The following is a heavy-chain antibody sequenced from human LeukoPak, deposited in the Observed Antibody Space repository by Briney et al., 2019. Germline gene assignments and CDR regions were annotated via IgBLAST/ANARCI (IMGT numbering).Heavy chain of an antibody. CDR3: AKAPGYYDSSGSFDY. V-gene: IGHV3-23*01. CDR2: ISVSGGST. D-gene: IGHD3-22*01. J-gene: IGHJ4*02. CDR1: GFTFSNFA. Sequence: GGSLRLSCAASGFTFSNFAMTWVRQAPGKGLEWVSTISVSGGSTYYADSVKGRFTISRDNSKNTLYLQMNSLRAEDTAVYYCAKAPGYYDSSGSFDYWGQGTLVTVSS.